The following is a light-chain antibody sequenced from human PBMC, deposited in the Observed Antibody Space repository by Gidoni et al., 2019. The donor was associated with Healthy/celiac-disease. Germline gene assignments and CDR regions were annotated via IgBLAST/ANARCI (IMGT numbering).Light chain of an antibody. Sequence: DTQMTQSPSSLSASVGDRVTITCRASQSITSYLNWYQQKPGKAPKLLIYAASSLQSGVPSRFRGSGSGTDFTLTISSLQPEDFATYYCQQSYSTPQTFGQGTKVEIK. CDR3: QQSYSTPQT. V-gene: IGKV1-39*01. J-gene: IGKJ1*01. CDR1: QSITSY. CDR2: AAS.